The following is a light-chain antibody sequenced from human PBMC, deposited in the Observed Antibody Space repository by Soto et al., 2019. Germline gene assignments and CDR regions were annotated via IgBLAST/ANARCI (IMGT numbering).Light chain of an antibody. V-gene: IGKV1-5*01. CDR3: QQDTSYPWT. CDR1: QSISSW. Sequence: DIQMTQSPSTLSASVGDRVTITCRASQSISSWLAWYQQKPGKAPRLLIYDASSLESGVPSRFSGSGSGTEFTLTISSLQPDDFATYYCQQDTSYPWTFGQGTKV. CDR2: DAS. J-gene: IGKJ1*01.